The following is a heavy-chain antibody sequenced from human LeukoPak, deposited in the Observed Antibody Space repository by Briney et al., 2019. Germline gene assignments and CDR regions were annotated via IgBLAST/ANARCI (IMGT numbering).Heavy chain of an antibody. V-gene: IGHV3-9*01. CDR3: ARGEFGFWTFDI. CDR1: GFTFDDYA. CDR2: ISWNSGSI. D-gene: IGHD3/OR15-3a*01. Sequence: GRSLRLSCAASGFTFDDYAMHRVRQAPGKGLEWVSGISWNSGSIGYADSVKGRFTISRDNAKNSLYLQMNSLRAEDTAVYYCARGEFGFWTFDIWGQGTMVTVSS. J-gene: IGHJ3*02.